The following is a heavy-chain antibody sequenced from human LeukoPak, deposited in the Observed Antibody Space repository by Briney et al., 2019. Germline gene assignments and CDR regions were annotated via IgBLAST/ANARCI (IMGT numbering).Heavy chain of an antibody. CDR2: IWYDGSNK. V-gene: IGHV3-33*01. CDR3: ARGGARADWRDIVVVPAAKAGFDY. D-gene: IGHD2-2*01. J-gene: IGHJ4*02. CDR1: GFTFSSYG. Sequence: GGSLRLSCAASGFTFSSYGMHWVRQAPGKGLEWVAVIWYDGSNKYYADSVKGRFTISRDNSKNTLYLQMNSLRAEDTAVYYCARGGARADWRDIVVVPAAKAGFDYWGRGTLVTVSS.